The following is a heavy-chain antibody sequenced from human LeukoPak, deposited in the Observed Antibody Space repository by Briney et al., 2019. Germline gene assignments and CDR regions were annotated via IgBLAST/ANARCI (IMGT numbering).Heavy chain of an antibody. D-gene: IGHD4-17*01. CDR2: ISSSSTYI. CDR3: ARDRGAVTTPSNWFDP. V-gene: IGHV3-21*01. J-gene: IGHJ5*02. CDR1: GFTFTSYS. Sequence: GGSLRLSCAASGFTFTSYSMNWVRQAPGRGLEWVSSISSSSTYIYYADSVKGRFTISRDNADNTLYLQTNSLIAEDTAVYYCARDRGAVTTPSNWFDPWGQGTLVTVSS.